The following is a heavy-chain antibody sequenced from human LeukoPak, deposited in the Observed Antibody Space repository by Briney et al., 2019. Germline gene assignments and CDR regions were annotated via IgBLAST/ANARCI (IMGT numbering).Heavy chain of an antibody. CDR2: IYYSGST. D-gene: IGHD3-16*02. J-gene: IGHJ5*02. CDR1: GGSISSGGYY. Sequence: SETLSLTCTVSGGSISSGGYYWSWIRQPPGKGLEWIGYIYYSGSTNYNPSLKSRVTISVDTSKNQFSLKLSSVTAADTAVYYCARHASDYVWGSYRYPNWFDPWGQGTLVTVSS. V-gene: IGHV4-61*08. CDR3: ARHASDYVWGSYRYPNWFDP.